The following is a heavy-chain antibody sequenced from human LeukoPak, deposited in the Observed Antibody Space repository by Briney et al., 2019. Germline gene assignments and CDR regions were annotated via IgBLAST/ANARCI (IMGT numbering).Heavy chain of an antibody. CDR2: INTDGSST. J-gene: IGHJ3*02. D-gene: IGHD4-23*01. CDR3: ARERWDGAFDI. Sequence: GGSLRLSCAASGFTFSSYAMSWVRQAPGKGLVWVSRINTDGSSTSYADSVKGRFTISRDNAKNTLYLQMNSLRAEDTAVYYCARERWDGAFDIWGQGTMVTVSS. V-gene: IGHV3-74*01. CDR1: GFTFSSYA.